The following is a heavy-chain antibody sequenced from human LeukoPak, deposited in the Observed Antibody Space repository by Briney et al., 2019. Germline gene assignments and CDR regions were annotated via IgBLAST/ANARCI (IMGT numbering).Heavy chain of an antibody. D-gene: IGHD3-10*01. CDR1: GFTFSTSG. V-gene: IGHV3-30*18. J-gene: IGHJ4*02. CDR3: AKETMVRGVNSGCGY. Sequence: GGSLRLSCAASGFTFSTSGMHWVRQAPGKGPEWVAVISYDGSNKYYADSVKGRFTISRDNSKNTLYLQMNSLRAEDTAVYYCAKETMVRGVNSGCGYWGQGTLVTVSS. CDR2: ISYDGSNK.